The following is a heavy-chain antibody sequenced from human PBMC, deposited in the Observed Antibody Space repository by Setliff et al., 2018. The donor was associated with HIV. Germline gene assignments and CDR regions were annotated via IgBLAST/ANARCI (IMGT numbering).Heavy chain of an antibody. V-gene: IGHV4-59*12. CDR2: IYYSGST. J-gene: IGHJ5*02. CDR1: GFTFSNAW. Sequence: ESLKISCAASGFTFSNAWMSWIRQHPGKGLEWIGYIYYSGSTYYNPSLKSRVTISADTSKNQFSLKLTSVTAADTAVYYCARGRMGYYGSGSYLPWGQGMLVTVSS. D-gene: IGHD3-10*01. CDR3: ARGRMGYYGSGSYLP.